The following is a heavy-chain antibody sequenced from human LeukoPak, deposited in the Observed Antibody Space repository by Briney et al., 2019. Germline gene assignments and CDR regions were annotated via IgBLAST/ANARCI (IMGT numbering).Heavy chain of an antibody. CDR3: AGSLGATYFDY. Sequence: PSETLSLTCTVSGGSISSYYWSWIRQPPGKGLEWIGYIYYSGSTNYNPSLKSRVTISVDTSKNQFSLKLSSVTAADTAVYYCAGSLGATYFDYWGQGTLVTVSS. D-gene: IGHD1-26*01. CDR2: IYYSGST. V-gene: IGHV4-59*01. J-gene: IGHJ4*02. CDR1: GGSISSYY.